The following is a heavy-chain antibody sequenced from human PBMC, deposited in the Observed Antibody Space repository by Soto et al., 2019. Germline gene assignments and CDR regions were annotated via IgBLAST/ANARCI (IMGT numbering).Heavy chain of an antibody. CDR1: GFSFSGYW. CDR3: AITTSTVSYWFDP. J-gene: IGHJ5*02. D-gene: IGHD4-4*01. Sequence: EIQLMQSWGGLARPGGSLRLSCAASGFSFSGYWMSWVRQAPGKGPEWVANIKEDGTEQHYVDSVKGRFTISRDNSENSLFLQMNNLRAEDSAIYYCAITTSTVSYWFDPWGPGTQVTVSS. CDR2: IKEDGTEQ. V-gene: IGHV3-7*03.